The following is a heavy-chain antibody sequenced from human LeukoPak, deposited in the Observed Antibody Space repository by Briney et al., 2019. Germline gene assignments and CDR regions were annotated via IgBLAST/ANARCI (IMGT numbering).Heavy chain of an antibody. CDR2: INPSGGST. D-gene: IGHD2-21*01. J-gene: IGHJ3*02. CDR3: AKDLVGRISDAFDI. Sequence: GASVKASCKASGYTFTTYYMHWVRQAPGQGLEWMGIINPSGGSTSYAQKFQGRVTMTRDMSTSTVYMELSSLRSEDTAVYYCAKDLVGRISDAFDIWGQGTMVTVSS. CDR1: GYTFTTYY. V-gene: IGHV1-46*01.